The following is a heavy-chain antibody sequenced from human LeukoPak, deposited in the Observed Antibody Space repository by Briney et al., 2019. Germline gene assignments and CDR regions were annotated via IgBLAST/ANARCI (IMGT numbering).Heavy chain of an antibody. J-gene: IGHJ6*02. V-gene: IGHV1-2*04. D-gene: IGHD3-10*01. Sequence: ASVKVSCKASGYTFTGYYVHWVRQAPGQGLEWMGWINPNSGGTNYAQKFQGWVTMTRDTSISTAYMELSRLRSDDTAVYYCARELVAADYYYGMDVWGQGTTVTVSS. CDR3: ARELVAADYYYGMDV. CDR2: INPNSGGT. CDR1: GYTFTGYY.